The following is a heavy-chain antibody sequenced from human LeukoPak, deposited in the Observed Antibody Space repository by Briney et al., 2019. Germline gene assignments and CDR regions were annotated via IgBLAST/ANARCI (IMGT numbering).Heavy chain of an antibody. CDR2: ISGSGGST. J-gene: IGHJ4*02. CDR1: GFTFSSYA. Sequence: GGSLRLSCAASGFTFSSYAMSWVRQAPGKGLEWVSAISGSGGSTYYADSVKGRFTISRDNSKNTLYLQMNSLRAEDTAVYYCAKDAKSYDFWSGYYMGFDYWGQGTLVTVSS. CDR3: AKDAKSYDFWSGYYMGFDY. D-gene: IGHD3-3*01. V-gene: IGHV3-23*01.